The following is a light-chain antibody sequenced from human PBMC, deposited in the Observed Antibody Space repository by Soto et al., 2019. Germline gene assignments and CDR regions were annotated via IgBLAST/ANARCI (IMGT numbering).Light chain of an antibody. J-gene: IGKJ1*01. Sequence: EIVLTQSPGTLSLSPGERATLSCRASQTISHSYLAWYQQKPGQAPRLLMYGASSRATGIADRFSGSGSGTDFTLTISRLEPEDFAVYYCQQYGSSPQTFGQGTKVEIK. CDR3: QQYGSSPQT. CDR2: GAS. CDR1: QTISHSY. V-gene: IGKV3-20*01.